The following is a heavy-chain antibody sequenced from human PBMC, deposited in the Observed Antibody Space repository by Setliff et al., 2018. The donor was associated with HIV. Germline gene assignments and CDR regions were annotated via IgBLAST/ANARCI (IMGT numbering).Heavy chain of an antibody. CDR1: GYTFTSDY. CDR3: VRGVQSPPHYSYYYMDV. V-gene: IGHV1-69*06. D-gene: IGHD3-3*01. Sequence: SVKVSCKASGYTFTSDYIHWVRQAPGQGLEWMGGIIPIFGTANYAQRLQGRVTLTADKSTSTAYMELTSLRFDDTAMYYCVRGVQSPPHYSYYYMDVWGEGTMVTVSS. J-gene: IGHJ6*03. CDR2: IIPIFGTA.